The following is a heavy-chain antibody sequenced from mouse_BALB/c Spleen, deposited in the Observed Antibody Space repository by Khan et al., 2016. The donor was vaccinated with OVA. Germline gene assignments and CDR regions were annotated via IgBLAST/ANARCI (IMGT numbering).Heavy chain of an antibody. CDR3: ARSGVGSFAF. J-gene: IGHJ3*01. Sequence: QVQLQQSGAELARPGASVKLSCKASGYTFTDYYINWVKQRTGQGLEWIGDIYPGDDNTNYNEDFKGKAILTADTSSSTAFMHLSSLTSEDSAVCICARSGVGSFAFWGRGTLVTVSA. CDR2: IYPGDDNT. D-gene: IGHD1-1*01. V-gene: IGHV1-76*01. CDR1: GYTFTDYY.